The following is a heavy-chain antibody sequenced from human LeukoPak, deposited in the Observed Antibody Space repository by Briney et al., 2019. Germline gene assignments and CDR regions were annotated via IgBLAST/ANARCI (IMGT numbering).Heavy chain of an antibody. Sequence: GASVKVSCKASGYTFTDYYMHWVRQAPGQGLEWMGWINPDSGGTNYAQKFQGRVTMTRDTSINTAYMELSRLRSDDTAVYYCARDRGDGDYNFLWDYWGQGTLVTVSS. J-gene: IGHJ4*02. D-gene: IGHD4-17*01. CDR2: INPDSGGT. CDR3: ARDRGDGDYNFLWDY. V-gene: IGHV1-2*02. CDR1: GYTFTDYY.